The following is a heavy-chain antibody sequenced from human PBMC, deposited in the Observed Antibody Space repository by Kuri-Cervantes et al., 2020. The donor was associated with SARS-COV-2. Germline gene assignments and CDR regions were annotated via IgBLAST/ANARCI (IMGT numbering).Heavy chain of an antibody. Sequence: SETLSLTCTVSGGSISSSSYYWGWIRQPPGKGLEWIGSIYYSGSTYYNPSLKSRVTISVDTSKNQFCLKLSSVTAADTAVYYCATSGYYDFWSGYYFDYWGQGTLVTVSS. J-gene: IGHJ4*02. CDR3: ATSGYYDFWSGYYFDY. D-gene: IGHD3-3*01. CDR2: IYYSGST. CDR1: GGSISSSSYY. V-gene: IGHV4-39*01.